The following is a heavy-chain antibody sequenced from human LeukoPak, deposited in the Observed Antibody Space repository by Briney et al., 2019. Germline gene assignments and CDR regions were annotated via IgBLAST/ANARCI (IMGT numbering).Heavy chain of an antibody. Sequence: ASVKVSCKASGYTFTGYYMHWVRQAPGQGLEWMGWINPNSGGTNYAQKFQGRVTMTRDTSISTAYMELSRLRSDDTAVYYCATSPYSSSTYYYYGMDVWGQGTTVTVSS. CDR2: INPNSGGT. J-gene: IGHJ6*02. CDR1: GYTFTGYY. V-gene: IGHV1-2*02. D-gene: IGHD6-6*01. CDR3: ATSPYSSSTYYYYGMDV.